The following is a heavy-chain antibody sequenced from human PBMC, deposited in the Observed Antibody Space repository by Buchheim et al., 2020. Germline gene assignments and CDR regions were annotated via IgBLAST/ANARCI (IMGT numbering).Heavy chain of an antibody. CDR1: GGSISSGSYY. CDR2: IYTSGST. V-gene: IGHV4-61*02. CDR3: ASTQEVLPYGLFDY. J-gene: IGHJ4*02. Sequence: QVQLQESGPGLVKPSQTLSLTCTVSGGSISSGSYYWSWIRQPAGKGLEWIGRIYTSGSTNYNPSLKSRVTISVDPSKNQFSLKLSSVTAADTAVYYCASTQEVLPYGLFDYWGQGTL. D-gene: IGHD4-17*01.